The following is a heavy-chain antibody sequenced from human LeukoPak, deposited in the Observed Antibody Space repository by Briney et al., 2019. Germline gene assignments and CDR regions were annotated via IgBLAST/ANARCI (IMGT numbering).Heavy chain of an antibody. CDR1: GFSFSTSA. D-gene: IGHD4/OR15-4a*01. CDR3: VRDLT. V-gene: IGHV3-64D*06. J-gene: IGHJ4*02. CDR2: ITTSGRST. Sequence: PGGSLRLSCSASGFSFSTSAMHWVRQAPGKGPQFVSAITTSGRSTYYADSVKGRFTISRDNSKSTLDLQMSSLRAEDTAVYYCVRDLTWGQGTLVTVSS.